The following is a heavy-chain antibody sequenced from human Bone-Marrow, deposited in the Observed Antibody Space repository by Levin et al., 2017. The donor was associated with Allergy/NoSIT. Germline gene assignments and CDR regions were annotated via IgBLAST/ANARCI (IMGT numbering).Heavy chain of an antibody. CDR2: INPSSGST. D-gene: IGHD6-19*01. V-gene: IGHV1-46*01. J-gene: IGHJ4*02. CDR1: GYTFTSYY. Sequence: LGESLKISCSSSGYTFTSYYIHWVRQAPGQGLEWMGVINPSSGSTTYAQNFQGRVSMTRDTSTSTVYIELSSLKSEDTAAYYCARAAVSGRRFDYWGQGTLVIVSS. CDR3: ARAAVSGRRFDY.